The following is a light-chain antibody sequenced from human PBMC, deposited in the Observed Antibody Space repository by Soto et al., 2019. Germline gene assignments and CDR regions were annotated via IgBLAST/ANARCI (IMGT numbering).Light chain of an antibody. CDR1: QSISSW. J-gene: IGKJ3*01. CDR2: DAS. CDR3: QQYNXXXPT. Sequence: DIQMTQSPSTLSASVGDRVTITCRASQSISSWLAWYQQKPGKAPKLLIYDASSLESGVPSRFSGSGSGTEFTLTISSLQPDDFATXYXQQYNXXXPTXGPGTKVDI. V-gene: IGKV1-5*01.